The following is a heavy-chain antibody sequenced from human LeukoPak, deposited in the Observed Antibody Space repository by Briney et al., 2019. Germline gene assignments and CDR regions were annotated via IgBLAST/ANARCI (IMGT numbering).Heavy chain of an antibody. D-gene: IGHD6-19*01. CDR3: ARQSTVAGKFDY. CDR1: GGSISSYY. J-gene: IGHJ4*02. V-gene: IGHV4-59*08. Sequence: SSETLSLTCTVSGGSISSYYWSWIRQPPGKGLEWIGYIYYSGSTNYNPSLESRVTISVDTSKNQFSLKLSSVTAADTAVYYCARQSTVAGKFDYWGQGTLVTVSS. CDR2: IYYSGST.